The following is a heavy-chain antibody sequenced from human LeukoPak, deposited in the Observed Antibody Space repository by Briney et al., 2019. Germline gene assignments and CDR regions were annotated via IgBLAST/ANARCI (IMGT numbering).Heavy chain of an antibody. V-gene: IGHV3-7*01. D-gene: IGHD2/OR15-2a*01. CDR3: ARRVVRGNYFDY. CDR1: GFTFSSYW. Sequence: GGSLRLSCAASGFTFSSYWMSWVRQAAGKGLEWVANIKQDGSEKYYVDSVKGRFTISRDNAENPLYLQMNSLRAEDTAVYYCARRVVRGNYFDYWGQGNLVTVSS. CDR2: IKQDGSEK. J-gene: IGHJ4*02.